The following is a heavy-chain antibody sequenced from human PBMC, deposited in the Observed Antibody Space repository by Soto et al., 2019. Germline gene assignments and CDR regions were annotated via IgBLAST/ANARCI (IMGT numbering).Heavy chain of an antibody. CDR3: ARDRWWTGYYYYGMDV. Sequence: QVQLQESGPGLVKPSQTLSLTCSVSGGSISRGGYYWSWIRQHPGKGLEWIGYIYYNGSTYYNPSLKSRVTISVDTSKNQLSLKLSSVTAADTAVYYCARDRWWTGYYYYGMDVWVQGTTVTVSS. CDR1: GGSISRGGYY. D-gene: IGHD2-15*01. V-gene: IGHV4-31*03. J-gene: IGHJ6*02. CDR2: IYYNGST.